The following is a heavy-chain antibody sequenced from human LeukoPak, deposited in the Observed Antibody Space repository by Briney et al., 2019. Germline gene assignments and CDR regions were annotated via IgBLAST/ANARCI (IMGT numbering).Heavy chain of an antibody. CDR2: TYPGDSDT. J-gene: IGHJ4*02. CDR3: ARIGYSGYAAFDY. Sequence: NHGESLKISCKGSGYNFTSYWIGWVRPMPGKGLEWMGITYPGDSDTRYSPSFQGQVTISADKSISTAYLQWSSLKASDTAMYYCARIGYSGYAAFDYWGQGTLVTVSS. V-gene: IGHV5-51*01. D-gene: IGHD5-12*01. CDR1: GYNFTSYW.